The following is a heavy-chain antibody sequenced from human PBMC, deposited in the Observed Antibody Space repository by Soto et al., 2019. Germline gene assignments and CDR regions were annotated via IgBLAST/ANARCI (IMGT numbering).Heavy chain of an antibody. Sequence: GGSLRLSCAASGFTVSSNYMSWVRQAPGKGLEWVSVIYSGGSTYYADSVKGRFTISRDNSKNTLYLQMNSLRAEDTAVYYCARGGLWFGDLSWGMDVWGQGTTVTVSS. D-gene: IGHD3-10*01. V-gene: IGHV3-53*01. CDR3: ARGGLWFGDLSWGMDV. CDR1: GFTVSSNY. J-gene: IGHJ6*02. CDR2: IYSGGST.